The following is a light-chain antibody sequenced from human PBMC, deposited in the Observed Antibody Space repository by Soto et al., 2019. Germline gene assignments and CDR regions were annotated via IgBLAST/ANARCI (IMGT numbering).Light chain of an antibody. Sequence: QSALTQPASVSGSPGQSIAISCTGTSGDVGNHNHVSWYQQHPGKAPQLIIFEVNEWPSGVSNRFSGSKSGNTASLTISGLQAEDEADYYCCSYVGSSTSYVFGTGTKVTVL. CDR1: SGDVGNHNH. CDR2: EVN. CDR3: CSYVGSSTSYV. V-gene: IGLV2-23*02. J-gene: IGLJ1*01.